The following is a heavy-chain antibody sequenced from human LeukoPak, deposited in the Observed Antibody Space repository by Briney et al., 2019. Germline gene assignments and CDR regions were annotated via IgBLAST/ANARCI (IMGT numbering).Heavy chain of an antibody. D-gene: IGHD3-10*01. V-gene: IGHV3-30*18. CDR2: ISYDGSNK. J-gene: IGHJ6*03. CDR1: GFTFSSYG. Sequence: GGSLRLSCAASGFTFSSYGMHWVRQAPGKGLEWVAVISYDGSNKYYADSVKGRFTISRDNSKNTLYLQMNSLRAEDTAVYYCAKAPGNYYGSGSYYIGARYYYYYYMDVWGKGTTVTISS. CDR3: AKAPGNYYGSGSYYIGARYYYYYYMDV.